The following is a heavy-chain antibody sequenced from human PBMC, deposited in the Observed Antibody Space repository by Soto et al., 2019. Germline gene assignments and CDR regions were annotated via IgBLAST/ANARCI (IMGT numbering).Heavy chain of an antibody. CDR3: AKDRFKDSWGWSGYTGGYFDL. D-gene: IGHD3-3*01. J-gene: IGHJ2*01. V-gene: IGHV3-23*01. CDR1: GFTFSSYA. CDR2: ISGSGGST. Sequence: GGSLRLSCAASGFTFSSYAMSWVRQAPGKGLEWVSAISGSGGSTYYADSVKGRFTISRDNSKNTLYLQMNSLRAEDTAVYYCAKDRFKDSWGWSGYTGGYFDLWGRGTLVTVSS.